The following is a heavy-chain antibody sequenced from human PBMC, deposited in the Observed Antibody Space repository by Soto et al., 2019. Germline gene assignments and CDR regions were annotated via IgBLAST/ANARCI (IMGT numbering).Heavy chain of an antibody. Sequence: SETLSLTCAVSGGSAGSGSYYWSWIRQPLGKGLEWIGYIYYSGNTDYNPSLRGRASISVNKAKNHFSLQLTSVTAADTAIYYCARDSVLAYYSRHRNPYWFDPWGQGTLVTVSS. V-gene: IGHV4-61*03. CDR1: GGSAGSGSYY. CDR2: IYYSGNT. CDR3: ARDSVLAYYSRHRNPYWFDP. D-gene: IGHD3-10*01. J-gene: IGHJ5*02.